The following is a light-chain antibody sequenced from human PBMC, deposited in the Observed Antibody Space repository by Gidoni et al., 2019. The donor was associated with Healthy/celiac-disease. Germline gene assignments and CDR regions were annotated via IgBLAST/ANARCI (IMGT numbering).Light chain of an antibody. CDR2: DAS. CDR3: QQRSNWPPGVT. Sequence: EIVLTQSPATLSLSPWERATLSCRASQSVSSYLAWYQQKPVQAPRLLIYDASNRATGIPARFSGSGSGTDFTLTISSLEPEDFAVYYCQQRSNWPPGVTFGGGTKVEIK. CDR1: QSVSSY. J-gene: IGKJ4*01. V-gene: IGKV3-11*01.